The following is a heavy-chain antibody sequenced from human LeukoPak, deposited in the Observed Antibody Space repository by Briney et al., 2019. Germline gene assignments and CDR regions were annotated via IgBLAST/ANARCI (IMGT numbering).Heavy chain of an antibody. Sequence: PSETLSLTCTVSGGSISSGSYYWSWIRQPAGKGLEWIGRIYTSGSTNYNPSLKSRVTISVDTSKNQFSLKLSSVTAADTAVYYCARHIVGGLAIFDSWGQGTLVTVSS. CDR3: ARHIVGGLAIFDS. CDR2: IYTSGST. V-gene: IGHV4-61*02. CDR1: GGSISSGSYY. D-gene: IGHD1-26*01. J-gene: IGHJ4*02.